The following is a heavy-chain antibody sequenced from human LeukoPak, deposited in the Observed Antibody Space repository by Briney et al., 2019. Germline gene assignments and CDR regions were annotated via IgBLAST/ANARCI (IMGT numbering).Heavy chain of an antibody. V-gene: IGHV1-8*01. J-gene: IGHJ4*02. CDR2: MNPKGGNT. Sequence: ASVKVSCKASGYTFTSYDINWVRQATGQGLGWRGWMNPKGGNTGYAQKFQGRVTMTRNTSISTAYMELSRLRSEDTAVYYCARGLGAYFDWLLYEGIFDYWGQGTLVTVSS. CDR3: ARGLGAYFDWLLYEGIFDY. CDR1: GYTFTSYD. D-gene: IGHD3-9*01.